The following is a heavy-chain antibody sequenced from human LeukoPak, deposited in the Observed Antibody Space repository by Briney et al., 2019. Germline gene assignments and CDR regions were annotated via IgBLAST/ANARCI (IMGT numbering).Heavy chain of an antibody. CDR2: INHSGST. CDR3: ARGGDSSWDNWFDP. J-gene: IGHJ5*02. CDR1: GGSFSGYY. Sequence: SETLSLTCAVYGGSFSGYYWSWIRQPPGKGLEWIGEINHSGSTNYNPSLKSRVTISVDTSKNQFSLKLSSVTAADTAVYYCARGGDSSWDNWFDPWGQGTLVTVSS. D-gene: IGHD6-13*01. V-gene: IGHV4-34*01.